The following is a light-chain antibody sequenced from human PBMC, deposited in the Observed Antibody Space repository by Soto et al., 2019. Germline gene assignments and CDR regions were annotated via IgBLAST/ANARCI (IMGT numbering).Light chain of an antibody. CDR2: GHN. V-gene: IGLV1-40*01. CDR3: CLYIGATTYV. CDR1: PTNIGAGYD. Sequence: QAVVTQPPSVSGAPGQRVTISCAGSPTNIGAGYDVHWYQHRPGTAPKLLVSGHNIRPSGVPDRFYGSTSVNSASLTISGLQADDEADYYCCLYIGATTYVFGTGTKVTVL. J-gene: IGLJ1*01.